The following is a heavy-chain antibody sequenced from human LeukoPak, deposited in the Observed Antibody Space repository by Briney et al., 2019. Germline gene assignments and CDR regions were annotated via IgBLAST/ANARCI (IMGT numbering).Heavy chain of an antibody. CDR1: GGSISSYY. J-gene: IGHJ6*03. CDR2: IYYSGST. Sequence: SETLSLTCTVSGGSISSYYWSWIRQPPGKGLEWIGYIYYSGSTNYNPSLKSRVTISVDTSKNQFSLKLSSVTAADTAVYYCARHYGDYVRYYYYMDVWGKGTTVTASS. CDR3: ARHYGDYVRYYYYMDV. V-gene: IGHV4-59*01. D-gene: IGHD4-17*01.